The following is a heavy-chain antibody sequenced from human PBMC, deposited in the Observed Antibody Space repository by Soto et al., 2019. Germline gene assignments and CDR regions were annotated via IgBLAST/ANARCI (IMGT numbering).Heavy chain of an antibody. CDR3: ARPFWFGEFSGDSSVGDV. Sequence: PSETLSLTCTVSGGSISSSSYYWGWIRQPPGKGLEWIGSIYYSGSTYYNPSLKSRVTISVDTSKNQFSLKLSPVTAADTAVYYCARPFWFGEFSGDSSVGDVWGQGTTVTVSS. J-gene: IGHJ6*02. D-gene: IGHD3-10*01. CDR2: IYYSGST. V-gene: IGHV4-39*01. CDR1: GGSISSSSYY.